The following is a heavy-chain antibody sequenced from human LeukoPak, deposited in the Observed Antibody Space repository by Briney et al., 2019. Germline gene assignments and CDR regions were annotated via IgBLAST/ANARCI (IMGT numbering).Heavy chain of an antibody. CDR3: ATVMTGSRYFDL. CDR1: GGSISSNKYY. V-gene: IGHV4-31*01. Sequence: SETLSLTCTVSGGSISSNKYYWSWVRQHPGKGLEWIGYIDYSGTTYYNPSLNRPVTISVDTSENQFSLTLDSVTAADTAVFYCATVMTGSRYFDLWGRGTLVTVSS. D-gene: IGHD1-1*01. J-gene: IGHJ2*01. CDR2: IDYSGTT.